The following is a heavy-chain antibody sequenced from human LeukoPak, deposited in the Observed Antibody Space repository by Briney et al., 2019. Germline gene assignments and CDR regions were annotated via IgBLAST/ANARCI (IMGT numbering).Heavy chain of an antibody. J-gene: IGHJ3*01. CDR1: GFTSSSYA. CDR3: TRDLRIAMIADAFDL. CDR2: ISSNSGYI. Sequence: GGSLRLSCAASGFTSSSYAMNCVRHPPGKGLEWGSFISSNSGYIFYADSMKGRFTISRDNAKNSLYLQMNSLRAEDTAIYYCTRDLRIAMIADAFDLWGQGTMVTVSS. D-gene: IGHD3-22*01. V-gene: IGHV3-21*01.